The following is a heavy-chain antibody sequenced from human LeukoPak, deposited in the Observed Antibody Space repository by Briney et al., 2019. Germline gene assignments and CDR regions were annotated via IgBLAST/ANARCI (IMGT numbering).Heavy chain of an antibody. D-gene: IGHD5-18*01. V-gene: IGHV3-48*03. CDR1: GFTFSSYE. J-gene: IGHJ6*03. Sequence: GGSLRLSCAASGFTFSSYEMNWVRQAPGKGLEWVSYISSTGTTIYYADSVNGRFTISRDNAKNSLYLQMNSLRAEDTAVYYCAKDDKYSYGYVYGRMDVWGKGTTVTVSS. CDR2: ISSTGTTI. CDR3: AKDDKYSYGYVYGRMDV.